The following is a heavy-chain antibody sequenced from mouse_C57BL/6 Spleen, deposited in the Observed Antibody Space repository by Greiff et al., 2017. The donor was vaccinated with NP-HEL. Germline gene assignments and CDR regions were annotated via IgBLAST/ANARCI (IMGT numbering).Heavy chain of an antibody. Sequence: DVKLVESGGGLVKPGGSLKLSCAASGFTFSSYAMSWVRQTPEKRLEWVATISDGGSYTYYPDNVKGRFTISRDNAKNNLYLQMSHLKSEDTAMYYCARDQGYYDYDLYAMDYWGQGTSVTVSS. J-gene: IGHJ4*01. CDR2: ISDGGSYT. V-gene: IGHV5-4*01. CDR3: ARDQGYYDYDLYAMDY. CDR1: GFTFSSYA. D-gene: IGHD2-4*01.